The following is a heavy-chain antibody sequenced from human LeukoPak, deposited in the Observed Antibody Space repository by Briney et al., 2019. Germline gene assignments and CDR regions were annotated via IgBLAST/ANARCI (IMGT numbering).Heavy chain of an antibody. CDR3: ARDRGDYDAFDI. Sequence: GGSLRLSCAASGFTFSSYAMSWVRQAPGKGLEWVSVIYSGGSTYYADSVKGRFTISRDNSKNTLYLQMNSLRAEDTAVYYCARDRGDYDAFDIWGQGTMVTVSS. CDR1: GFTFSSYA. D-gene: IGHD2-21*01. V-gene: IGHV3-53*01. J-gene: IGHJ3*02. CDR2: IYSGGST.